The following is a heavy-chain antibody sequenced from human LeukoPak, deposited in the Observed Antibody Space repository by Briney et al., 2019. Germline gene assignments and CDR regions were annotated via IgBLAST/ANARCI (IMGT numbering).Heavy chain of an antibody. J-gene: IGHJ4*02. Sequence: GGSLRLSCAASGFTFSSYGMNWVRQAPGKGLEWVANIKQDGSEKYYVDSVKGRFTISRDNAKNSLYLQMNSLRAEDTAVYYCARGGSVFDYWGQGTLVTVSS. CDR3: ARGGSVFDY. V-gene: IGHV3-7*01. CDR2: IKQDGSEK. CDR1: GFTFSSYG.